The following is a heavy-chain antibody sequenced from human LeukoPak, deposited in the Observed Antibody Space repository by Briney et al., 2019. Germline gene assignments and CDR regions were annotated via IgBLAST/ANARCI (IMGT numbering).Heavy chain of an antibody. D-gene: IGHD3-9*01. V-gene: IGHV3-7*01. CDR2: IKQDGREK. CDR3: ARSPHILTGENFDY. CDR1: GFTFSSYW. Sequence: GGSLKLSCAASGFTFSSYWMSWVRQAPGKGLEWVANIKQDGREKYYVDSVKGRFTISRDNAKNSLYLQMNSLRAEDTAVYYCARSPHILTGENFDYWGQGTLLTVSS. J-gene: IGHJ4*02.